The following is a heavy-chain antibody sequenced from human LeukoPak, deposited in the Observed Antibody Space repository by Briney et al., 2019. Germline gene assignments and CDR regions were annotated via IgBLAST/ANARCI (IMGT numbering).Heavy chain of an antibody. CDR1: GFTFSTYS. CDR2: ISSSSSYI. D-gene: IGHD3-16*02. Sequence: PGGSLRLSCAASGFTFSTYSMNWVRQAPGKGLEWVSSISSSSSYIYYADSMKGRFTISRDNAKNSLYLQMNSLRAEDTAVYYCARASSLQRIASFDYWGQGTLVTVSS. V-gene: IGHV3-21*01. CDR3: ARASSLQRIASFDY. J-gene: IGHJ4*02.